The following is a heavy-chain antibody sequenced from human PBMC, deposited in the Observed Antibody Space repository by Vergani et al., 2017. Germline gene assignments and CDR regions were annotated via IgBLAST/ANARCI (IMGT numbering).Heavy chain of an antibody. D-gene: IGHD6-6*01. CDR2: ISWNSNSI. V-gene: IGHV3-9*02. J-gene: IGHJ5*02. CDR1: GFTSAGYA. Sequence: EVQLEESGGGLVLPGRSLRLSCVASGFTSAGYAMHWVRHAPGKGLEWVSGISWNSNSIGYVDSVKGRFTISRDNAKNSLYLQMNSLRAEDTALYYCAKDLGTSSGGGWFDPWGQGTLVTVSS. CDR3: AKDLGTSSGGGWFDP.